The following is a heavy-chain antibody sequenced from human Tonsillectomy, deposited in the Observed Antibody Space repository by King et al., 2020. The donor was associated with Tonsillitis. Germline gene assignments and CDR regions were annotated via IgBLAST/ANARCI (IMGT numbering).Heavy chain of an antibody. D-gene: IGHD3-10*01. J-gene: IGHJ4*02. Sequence: VQLVESGGGLVQPGGSLRLSCAASGFTFSSYSMNWVRQAPGKGLEGGSYISSSSSTIYYADSVKGRFTISRDNAKNSLYLQMNSLRDEDTAVYYCARDIWFGELLPPYFDYWGQGTLVPVSS. CDR2: ISSSSSTI. CDR1: GFTFSSYS. V-gene: IGHV3-48*02. CDR3: ARDIWFGELLPPYFDY.